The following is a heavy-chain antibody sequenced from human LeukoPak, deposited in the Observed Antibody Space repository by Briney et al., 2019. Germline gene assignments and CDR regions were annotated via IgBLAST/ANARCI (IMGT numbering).Heavy chain of an antibody. CDR2: INPNSGGT. J-gene: IGHJ6*03. D-gene: IGHD6-13*01. CDR3: AGSIAAAGPYYYYYYMDV. CDR1: GYTFTGYY. Sequence: ASVKVSCKASGYTFTGYYMHWVRQAPGQGLEWMGWINPNSGGTNYAQKFQGRVTMTRDASISTAYMELSRLRSDDTAVYYCAGSIAAAGPYYYYYYMDVWGKGTTVTVSS. V-gene: IGHV1-2*02.